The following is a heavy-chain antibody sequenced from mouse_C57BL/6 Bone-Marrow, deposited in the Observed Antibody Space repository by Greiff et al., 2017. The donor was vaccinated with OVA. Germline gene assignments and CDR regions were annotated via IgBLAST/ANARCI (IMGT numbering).Heavy chain of an antibody. CDR2: IDPENGDT. J-gene: IGHJ2*01. CDR3: TPIYYDYNFDY. Sequence: DVKLVESGAELVRPGASVKLSCTASGFNIKDDYMHWVKQRPEQGLEWIGWIDPENGDTEYASKFQGKATITADTSSNTAYLQLSSLTSEDTAVYYCTPIYYDYNFDYWGQGTTLTVSS. V-gene: IGHV14-4*01. CDR1: GFNIKDDY. D-gene: IGHD2-4*01.